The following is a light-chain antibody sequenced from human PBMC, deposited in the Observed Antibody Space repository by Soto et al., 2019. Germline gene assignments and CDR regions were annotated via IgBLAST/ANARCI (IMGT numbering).Light chain of an antibody. Sequence: SYELTQPPSVSVSPGHTASITCSGDKLGDKYASWYQQKPGQSPVVVIYQDKKRPSGIPERFSGSNSGNTATLTITGTQAMDEADYYCQAWDTSTAGVFGGGTKVTVL. CDR2: QDK. J-gene: IGLJ2*01. CDR3: QAWDTSTAGV. CDR1: KLGDKY. V-gene: IGLV3-1*01.